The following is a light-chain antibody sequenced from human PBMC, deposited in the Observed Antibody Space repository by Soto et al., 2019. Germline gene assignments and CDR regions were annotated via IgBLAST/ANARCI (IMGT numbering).Light chain of an antibody. Sequence: EIVLTQSPGTLSLSPGERATLSCRASQTVSSSNLAWYQQKPGQAPRLLIYGASSRATGIPDRFSGSGSGTDFTLNSSRLEPEDFAVYYCQEYGSSRTFGQGTKVEIK. J-gene: IGKJ1*01. CDR3: QEYGSSRT. V-gene: IGKV3-20*01. CDR1: QTVSSSN. CDR2: GAS.